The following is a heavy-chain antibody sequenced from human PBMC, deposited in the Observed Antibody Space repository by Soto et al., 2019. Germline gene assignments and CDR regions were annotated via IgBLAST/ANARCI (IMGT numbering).Heavy chain of an antibody. V-gene: IGHV3-48*01. CDR1: GFTFSLHS. J-gene: IGHJ6*02. CDR3: ARGVRTDYYQYYGMDV. Sequence: GGSLRLSCSASGFTFSLHSMSWVRQAPGKGLEWVSYISTGSTNIHYADSVKGRFTISRDSASSSLYLQMNSLRGDDTAVYYCARGVRTDYYQYYGMDVWGQGTTVTVSS. D-gene: IGHD3-9*01. CDR2: ISTGSTNI.